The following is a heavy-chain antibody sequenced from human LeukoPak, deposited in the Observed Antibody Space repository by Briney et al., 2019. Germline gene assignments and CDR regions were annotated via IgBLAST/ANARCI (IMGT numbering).Heavy chain of an antibody. CDR1: GGSFSGYY. CDR3: ARRLYSSGWYRSAFDI. D-gene: IGHD6-19*01. V-gene: IGHV4-34*01. CDR2: INHSGST. J-gene: IGHJ3*02. Sequence: NPSETLSLTCAVYGGSFSGYYWSWIRQPPGKGLEWIGEINHSGSTNYNPSLKSRVTISVDTSKNQFSLKLSSVAAADTAVYYCARRLYSSGWYRSAFDIWGQGTMVTVSS.